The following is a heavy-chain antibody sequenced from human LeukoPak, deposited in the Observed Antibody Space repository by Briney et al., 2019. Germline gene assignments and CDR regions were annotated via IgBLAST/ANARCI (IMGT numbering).Heavy chain of an antibody. CDR1: GYSFTSYW. V-gene: IGHV5-51*01. D-gene: IGHD3-3*01. CDR2: IYPGDSDT. CDR3: ARITIFVVAPFYFDY. J-gene: IGHJ4*02. Sequence: GESLRISCKGSGYSFTSYWIGWVRQMPGKGLEWMGIIYPGDSDTRYSPSFQGQVTISADKSISTAYLQWSSLKASDTAMYYCARITIFVVAPFYFDYWGQGTLATVSS.